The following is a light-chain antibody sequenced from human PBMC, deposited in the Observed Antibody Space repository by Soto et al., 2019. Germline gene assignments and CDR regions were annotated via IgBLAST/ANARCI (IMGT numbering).Light chain of an antibody. CDR2: AAS. J-gene: IGKJ2*01. CDR3: QQSYTMAPNT. Sequence: IQMTQSPSSLSASVGDRVNITCRASQGISTYLNWYQQTPGKAPKLLIHAASSLHRGVPSRFSGGGSGTVFTLIISSLKPEDFATYYCQQSYTMAPNTFGQGTKLEIK. CDR1: QGISTY. V-gene: IGKV1-39*01.